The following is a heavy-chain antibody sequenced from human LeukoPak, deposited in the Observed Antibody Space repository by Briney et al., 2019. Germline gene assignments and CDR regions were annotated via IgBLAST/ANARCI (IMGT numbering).Heavy chain of an antibody. CDR3: ARLSDRIAAHNDY. D-gene: IGHD6-6*01. Sequence: ASVKVSCKVSGYTFNDYYVHWVRQAPGQGLEWMGRINPSNGGTNYTQRFQGRVTMTRDRSITTAYVELSRLRSDDTAVYYCARLSDRIAAHNDYWGQGTLITVSS. V-gene: IGHV1-2*06. CDR1: GYTFNDYY. CDR2: INPSNGGT. J-gene: IGHJ4*02.